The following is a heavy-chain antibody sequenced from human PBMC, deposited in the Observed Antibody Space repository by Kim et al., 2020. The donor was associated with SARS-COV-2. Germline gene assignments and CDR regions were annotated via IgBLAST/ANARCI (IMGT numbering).Heavy chain of an antibody. J-gene: IGHJ4*02. Sequence: ASVKVSCKASGYTFTGYYMHWVRQAPGQGLEWMGWINPNSGGTNYAQKFQGRVTMTRDTSISTAYMELSRLRSDDTAMYYCARVDIVLMIYAPLDYWGQGTLVTVSS. CDR3: ARVDIVLMIYAPLDY. D-gene: IGHD2-8*01. V-gene: IGHV1-2*02. CDR1: GYTFTGYY. CDR2: INPNSGGT.